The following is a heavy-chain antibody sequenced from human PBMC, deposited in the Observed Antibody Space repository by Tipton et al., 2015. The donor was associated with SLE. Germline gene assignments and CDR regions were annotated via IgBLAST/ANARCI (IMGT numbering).Heavy chain of an antibody. Sequence: TLSLTCTVSGGSISSYYWSWIRQPPGKGLEWIGYNYYSGSTNYNPSLKSRVTISVDTSKNQFSLKLSSVTAADTAVYYCARELGMVAFDIWGQGTMVTVSS. V-gene: IGHV4-59*01. CDR2: NYYSGST. D-gene: IGHD7-27*01. CDR3: ARELGMVAFDI. CDR1: GGSISSYY. J-gene: IGHJ3*02.